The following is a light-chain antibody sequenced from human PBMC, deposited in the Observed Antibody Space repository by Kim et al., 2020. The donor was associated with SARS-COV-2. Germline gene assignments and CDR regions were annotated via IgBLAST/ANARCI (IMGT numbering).Light chain of an antibody. CDR3: SSYTSSSTRV. V-gene: IGLV2-14*03. J-gene: IGLJ3*02. Sequence: GQSLPISCTGTSSDVGGYNYVSWYQQHPGKAPKLMIYDVSNRPSGVSNRFSGSKSGNTASLTISGLRAEDGADYYCSSYTSSSTRVFGGGTQLTVL. CDR1: SSDVGGYNY. CDR2: DVS.